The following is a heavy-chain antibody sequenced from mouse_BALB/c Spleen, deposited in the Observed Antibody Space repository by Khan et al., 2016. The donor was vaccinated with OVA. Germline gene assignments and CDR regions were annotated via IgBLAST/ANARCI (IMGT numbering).Heavy chain of an antibody. CDR3: ARNHWYFDV. Sequence: QIQLVQSGPELKKPGETVKISCKASGYNFTNYGMNWVKQALGKGLKWMGWINTYNGEPTYADDFKGRFAISLETSANTAYLQINNLKNEDTARDFCARNHWYFDVWGAGTTVTVSS. J-gene: IGHJ1*01. V-gene: IGHV9-3-1*01. CDR1: GYNFTNYG. CDR2: INTYNGEP.